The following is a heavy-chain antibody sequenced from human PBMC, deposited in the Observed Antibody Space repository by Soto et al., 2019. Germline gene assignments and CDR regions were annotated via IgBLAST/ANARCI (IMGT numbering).Heavy chain of an antibody. CDR2: IWYDGSNK. D-gene: IGHD3-10*01. V-gene: IGHV3-33*01. CDR3: ARDRVTMVRGVISGFDY. Sequence: QVQLVESGGGVVQPGRSLRLSCAASGFTFSSYGMHWVRQAPGKGLEWVAVIWYDGSNKYYADSVKGRFTISRDNSKNTLYLQMNSLGAEDTAVYYCARDRVTMVRGVISGFDYWGQGTLVTVSS. J-gene: IGHJ4*02. CDR1: GFTFSSYG.